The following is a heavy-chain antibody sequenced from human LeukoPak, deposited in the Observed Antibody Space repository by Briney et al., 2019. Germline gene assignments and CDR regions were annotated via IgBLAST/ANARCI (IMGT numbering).Heavy chain of an antibody. CDR2: INPNSGGT. D-gene: IGHD3-3*01. V-gene: IGHV1-2*02. CDR1: GYTFTGYY. Sequence: ASVKVSCKASGYTFTGYYMHWVRQAPGQGLEWMGWINPNSGGTNYAQKFQGRVTMTRDTSISTAYMELSRLRSDDPAVYYCARAGGRAYYDFWSGYAYGKNWFDPWGQGALVTVSS. J-gene: IGHJ5*02. CDR3: ARAGGRAYYDFWSGYAYGKNWFDP.